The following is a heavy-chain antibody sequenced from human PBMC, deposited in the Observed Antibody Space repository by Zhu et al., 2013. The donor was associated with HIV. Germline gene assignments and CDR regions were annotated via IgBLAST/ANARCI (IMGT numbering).Heavy chain of an antibody. CDR3: ATAPIRILGVAGPYYFDP. V-gene: IGHV1-18*04. CDR1: GYTFTAYG. J-gene: IGHJ4*02. D-gene: IGHD6-19*01. Sequence: QVQLVQSGPEMKKAGASLKVSCTASGYTFTAYGVAWVRQAPGQGLEWIGWMSAVNGNTNYAQKFQGRVTMTRDTSTHTAHMELRSLRFDDTGIYYCATAPIRILGVAGPYYFDPWGQGTLVTVSS. CDR2: MSAVNGNT.